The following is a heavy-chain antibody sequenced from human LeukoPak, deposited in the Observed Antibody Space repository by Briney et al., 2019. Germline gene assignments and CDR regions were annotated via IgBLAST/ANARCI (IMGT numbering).Heavy chain of an antibody. CDR3: ARHFGSPLNWNPYYFDY. CDR1: GGSTSSSDYY. V-gene: IGHV4-39*01. J-gene: IGHJ4*02. CDR2: IYYSGST. Sequence: SETLSLTCTVSGGSTSSSDYYWGWIRQPPGKDLEWIGSIYYSGSTYYSPSLKSRVTISVDTSKNQFSLKLTSLTAADTAVYYCARHFGSPLNWNPYYFDYWGQGTLVTVSS. D-gene: IGHD1-1*01.